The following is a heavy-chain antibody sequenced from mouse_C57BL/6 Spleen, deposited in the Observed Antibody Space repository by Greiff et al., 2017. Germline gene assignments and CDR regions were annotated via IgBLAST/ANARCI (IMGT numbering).Heavy chain of an antibody. CDR3: ARKDYYGSSHFDC. CDR1: GYTFTSYN. D-gene: IGHD1-1*01. CDR2: IYPGNGDT. J-gene: IGHJ2*01. Sequence: SGAELVRPGASVKMSCKASGYTFTSYNMHWVKQTPRQGLEWIGAIYPGNGDTSYNQKFKGKATLTVDKSSSTCYMQLSSLTSEDSAVYFCARKDYYGSSHFDCWGQGTTLTVSS. V-gene: IGHV1-12*01.